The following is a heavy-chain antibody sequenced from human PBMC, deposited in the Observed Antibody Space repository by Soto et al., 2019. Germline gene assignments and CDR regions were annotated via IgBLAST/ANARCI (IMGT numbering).Heavy chain of an antibody. V-gene: IGHV1-58*01. D-gene: IGHD3-22*01. CDR2: ITVGTGNT. CDR3: AAGDSSGYYGG. CDR1: GFIFTSSS. J-gene: IGHJ4*02. Sequence: GASVKVSCNASGFIFTSSSVQWARQARGQRLEWIGWITVGTGNTNYAQKFQERVTITRDMSTSTAYMELSNLRSEDTAIYYCAAGDSSGYYGGWGQGTQVTVSS.